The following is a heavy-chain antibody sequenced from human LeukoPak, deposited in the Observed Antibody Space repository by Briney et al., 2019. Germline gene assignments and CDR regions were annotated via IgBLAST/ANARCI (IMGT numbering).Heavy chain of an antibody. D-gene: IGHD1-7*01. V-gene: IGHV4-34*01. CDR1: RFIFSSYW. CDR3: ARVAFWNYGNYYYYYGMDV. J-gene: IGHJ6*02. Sequence: GSLRLSCATSRFIFSSYWMTWVRRTPGKGLEWIGEINHSGSTNYNPSLKSRVTISVDTSKNQFSLKLSSVTAADTAVYYCARVAFWNYGNYYYYYGMDVWGQGTTVTVSS. CDR2: INHSGST.